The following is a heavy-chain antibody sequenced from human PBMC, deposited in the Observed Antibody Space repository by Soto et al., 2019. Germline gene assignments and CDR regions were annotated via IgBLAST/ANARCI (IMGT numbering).Heavy chain of an antibody. CDR1: GLTCSSYG. D-gene: IGHD1-26*01. J-gene: IGHJ4*02. CDR3: AKSPFSGSYFVDY. CDR2: ISYDGSNK. V-gene: IGHV3-30*18. Sequence: LRHSCAASGLTCSSYGMRWVRQAPGKGLEWVAVISYDGSNKYYADSVKGRFTISRDNSKNTLYLQMNSLRAEDTAVYYCAKSPFSGSYFVDYWGQGTLVTVSS.